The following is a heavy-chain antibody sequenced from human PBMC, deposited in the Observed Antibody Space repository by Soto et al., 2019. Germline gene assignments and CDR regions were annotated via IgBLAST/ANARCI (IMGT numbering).Heavy chain of an antibody. V-gene: IGHV3-23*01. Sequence: EVQLLDSGGGLVQPGGSLRLSCAASGFTFSGYALTWVRQAPGKGLEWVSAISGGGDATFYADSVKGRFTLSRDNSKNTLFLQMNTLRAEDTAVYYCARKVSGCTGRPDLWYFDLWGRGTLVTVSS. D-gene: IGHD3-10*01. CDR2: ISGGGDAT. CDR1: GFTFSGYA. J-gene: IGHJ2*01. CDR3: ARKVSGCTGRPDLWYFDL.